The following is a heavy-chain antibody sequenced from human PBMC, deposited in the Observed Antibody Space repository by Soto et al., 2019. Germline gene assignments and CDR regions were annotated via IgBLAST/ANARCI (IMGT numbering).Heavy chain of an antibody. CDR3: AREHIVVVPAAITAGGPFDY. CDR2: IYYSGST. V-gene: IGHV4-30-4*01. CDR1: GGSIRSGDYY. Sequence: QVQLQESGPGLVKPSQTLSLTCTVSGGSIRSGDYYWRWIRQPPGKGLEWIGYIYYSGSTYYNPSLKSRVTISVDTSKNQFSLKLSSVTAADTAVYYCAREHIVVVPAAITAGGPFDYWGQGTLVTVSS. J-gene: IGHJ4*02. D-gene: IGHD2-2*02.